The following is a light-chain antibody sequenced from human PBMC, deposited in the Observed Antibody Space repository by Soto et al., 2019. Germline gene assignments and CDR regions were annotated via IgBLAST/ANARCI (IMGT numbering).Light chain of an antibody. CDR3: QQYNNWPPSIT. Sequence: EIVMTQSPVTLCVSPGERATLSCRASQNINHNLAWYQQKPGQAPRLLIYGASTRATGVSARFSGGGSGTEFTLSISSLQSEDFALYYCQQYNNWPPSITFGQGTRLEIQ. CDR2: GAS. CDR1: QNINHN. J-gene: IGKJ5*01. V-gene: IGKV3-15*01.